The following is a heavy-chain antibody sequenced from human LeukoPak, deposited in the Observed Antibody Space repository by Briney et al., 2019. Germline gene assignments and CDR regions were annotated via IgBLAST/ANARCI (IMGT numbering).Heavy chain of an antibody. CDR2: INHSGST. CDR1: GGSFSGYY. J-gene: IGHJ5*02. Sequence: SETLSLTCAVYGGSFSGYYWSWIRQPPGKGLEWIGEINHSGSTNYNPSLKSRVTISVDTSKNQFSLKLSSVTAADTAVYYCARGGGYCSGGSCYENWFDPWGQGTLVTVSS. D-gene: IGHD2-15*01. V-gene: IGHV4-34*01. CDR3: ARGGGYCSGGSCYENWFDP.